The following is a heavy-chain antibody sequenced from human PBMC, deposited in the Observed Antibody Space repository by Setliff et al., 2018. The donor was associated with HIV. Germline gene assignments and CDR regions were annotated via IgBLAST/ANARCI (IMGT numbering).Heavy chain of an antibody. CDR1: GMSFSGYH. V-gene: IGHV4-34*01. CDR2: ITHAGST. CDR3: ARVGRERLVTSGRYFDL. J-gene: IGHJ2*01. Sequence: KPSETLSLTCAVYGMSFSGYHWSWIRQTPGEGLEWIAEITHAGSTQYNPSLKSRVTMSADTSKNQFFLKLKSVTAGDTALYYCARVGRERLVTSGRYFDLWGRGTLVTVSS.